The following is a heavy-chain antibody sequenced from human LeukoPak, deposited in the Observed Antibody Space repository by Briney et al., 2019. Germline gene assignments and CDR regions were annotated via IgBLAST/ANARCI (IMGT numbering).Heavy chain of an antibody. CDR2: VYTCGST. Sequence: NTSETLSLTCTVSGGSIGGYYWSWIRQPAGKGLEWIGRVYTCGSTNYNPSLKSRVTMSIDTSKNQFSLNLSSVTAADTAVYYCAKSPSGRGGYNWFDPWGQGTLVTVSS. CDR3: AKSPSGRGGYNWFDP. CDR1: GGSIGGYY. D-gene: IGHD3-16*01. J-gene: IGHJ5*02. V-gene: IGHV4-4*07.